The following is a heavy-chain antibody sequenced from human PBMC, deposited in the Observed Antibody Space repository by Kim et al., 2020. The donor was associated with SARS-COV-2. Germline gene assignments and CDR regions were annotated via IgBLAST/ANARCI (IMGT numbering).Heavy chain of an antibody. V-gene: IGHV3-21*01. CDR2: ISSSSSYI. J-gene: IGHJ6*02. CDR3: ARDHGAVAGTDYYYGMDV. CDR1: GFTFSSYS. Sequence: GGSLRLSCAASGFTFSSYSMNWVRQAPGKGLEWVSSISSSSSYIYYADSVKGRFTISRDNAKNSLYLQMNSLRAEDTAVYYCARDHGAVAGTDYYYGMDVWGQGTTVTVSS. D-gene: IGHD6-19*01.